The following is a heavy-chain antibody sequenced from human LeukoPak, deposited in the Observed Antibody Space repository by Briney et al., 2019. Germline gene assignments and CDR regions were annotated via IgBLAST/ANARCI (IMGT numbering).Heavy chain of an antibody. V-gene: IGHV3-66*01. CDR3: ASDLVRGYTYGAPGGY. CDR1: GFTVSNNF. D-gene: IGHD5-18*01. J-gene: IGHJ4*02. CDR2: LYAGGGT. Sequence: PGGSLRLSCAASGFTVSNNFMSWVRQAPGKGLEWISSLYAGGGTPYADSVKGRFTISRDSSKNTLYLQMNRLRAEDTAFYFCASDLVRGYTYGAPGGYWGQGTLVTVSS.